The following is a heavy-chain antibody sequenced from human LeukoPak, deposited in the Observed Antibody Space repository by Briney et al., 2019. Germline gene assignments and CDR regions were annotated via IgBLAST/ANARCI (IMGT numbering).Heavy chain of an antibody. J-gene: IGHJ4*02. V-gene: IGHV1-8*01. CDR1: GYTFTSYD. CDR3: ASRRDSGHCSSTSCYGAEGFDY. Sequence: GASVTVSCKASGYTFTSYDINWVRQAAGQGLEWMGWMNPNSGSSGYAQKFQGRVTMTRNTSISTAYMELSSLRSEDTAVYYCASRRDSGHCSSTSCYGAEGFDYWGQGTLVTVSS. D-gene: IGHD2-2*01. CDR2: MNPNSGSS.